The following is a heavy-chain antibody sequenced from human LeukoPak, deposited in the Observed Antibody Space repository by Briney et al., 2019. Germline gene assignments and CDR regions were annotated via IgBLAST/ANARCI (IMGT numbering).Heavy chain of an antibody. CDR2: INPNSGGT. CDR1: GYTFTGYY. V-gene: IGHV1-2*06. CDR3: ARDLYRIAAAGTTPFDY. Sequence: ASVKVSCKASGYTFTGYYMHWVRQVPGQGLEWMGRINPNSGGTNYAQKFQGRVTMTRDTSISTAYMELSRLRSDDTAVYYCARDLYRIAAAGTTPFDYWGQGTLVTVSS. J-gene: IGHJ4*02. D-gene: IGHD6-13*01.